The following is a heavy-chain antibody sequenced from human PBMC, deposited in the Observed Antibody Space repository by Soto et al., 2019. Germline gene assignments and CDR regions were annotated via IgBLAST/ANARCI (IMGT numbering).Heavy chain of an antibody. V-gene: IGHV3-30*18. J-gene: IGHJ6*02. CDR1: GFTFSSYG. D-gene: IGHD5-12*01. CDR2: ISYDGSNK. CDR3: AKDLHSGYDNYYGMDV. Sequence: GGSLRLSCAASGFTFSSYGMHWVRQAPGKGLEWVAVISYDGSNKYYADSVKGRFTISRDNSKNTLYLQMNSLRAEDTAVYYCAKDLHSGYDNYYGMDVWGQGTTVTVSS.